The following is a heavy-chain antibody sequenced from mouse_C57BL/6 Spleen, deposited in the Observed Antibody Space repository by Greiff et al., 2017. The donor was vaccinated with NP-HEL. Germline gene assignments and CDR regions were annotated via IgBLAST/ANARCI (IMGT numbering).Heavy chain of an antibody. Sequence: EVKLMESGGGLVQPGGSLSLSCAASGFTFTDYYMSWVRQPPGKALEWLGFIRNKANGYTTEYSASVKGRFTISRDNSQSILYLQMNALRAEDSATYYCARNYGSMDYAMDYWGQGTSVTVSS. D-gene: IGHD1-1*01. CDR1: GFTFTDYY. V-gene: IGHV7-3*01. CDR3: ARNYGSMDYAMDY. J-gene: IGHJ4*01. CDR2: IRNKANGYTT.